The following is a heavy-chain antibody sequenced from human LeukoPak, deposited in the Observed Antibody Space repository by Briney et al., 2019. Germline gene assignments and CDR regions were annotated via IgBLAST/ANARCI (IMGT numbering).Heavy chain of an antibody. Sequence: PSQTLSLTCPVSGGSISSGSYYWSWIRQPAGKGLEWIGRIYTSGSTNYNPSLKSRVTISVDTSKNQFSLKLSSVTAADTAVYYCAREATIFGVVIMDAFDIWGQGTMVTVSS. CDR1: GGSISSGSYY. J-gene: IGHJ3*02. CDR2: IYTSGST. V-gene: IGHV4-61*02. D-gene: IGHD3-3*01. CDR3: AREATIFGVVIMDAFDI.